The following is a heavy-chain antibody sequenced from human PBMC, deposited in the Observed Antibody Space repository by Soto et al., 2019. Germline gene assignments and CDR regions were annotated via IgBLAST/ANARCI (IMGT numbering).Heavy chain of an antibody. Sequence: PSETTSLTCTVSGASIYSGGYYWTWIRQHPGKGLEWIGYIYYSGSTYSNPSPKSRVTISVDTSKNQFSLKLSSVTAADTAVYYCARAPLNWGQGTLVTVSS. V-gene: IGHV4-31*03. CDR2: IYYSGST. CDR1: GASIYSGGYY. CDR3: ARAPLN. J-gene: IGHJ4*02.